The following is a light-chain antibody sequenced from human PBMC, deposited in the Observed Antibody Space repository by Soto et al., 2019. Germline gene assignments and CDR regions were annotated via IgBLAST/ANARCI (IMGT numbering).Light chain of an antibody. CDR2: GAS. Sequence: EIVLTQSPATLSLSPGERATLSCRASQSVSSKLAWYQQTPGQAPSLLXYGASTRANGIPARFSGSGSGTELTLTISSLQSEDFAVYYGQQYNNWPRWTFGPGTKVDIK. V-gene: IGKV3-15*01. CDR1: QSVSSK. CDR3: QQYNNWPRWT. J-gene: IGKJ1*01.